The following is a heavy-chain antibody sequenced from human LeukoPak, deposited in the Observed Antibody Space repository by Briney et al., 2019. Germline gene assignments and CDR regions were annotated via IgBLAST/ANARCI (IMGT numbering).Heavy chain of an antibody. J-gene: IGHJ6*02. D-gene: IGHD3-16*01. CDR3: ARGGGLDV. CDR1: GFTFRNYA. V-gene: IGHV3-30-3*01. CDR2: ITNDGNNK. Sequence: GGSLRLSCVASGFTFRNYAMHWVRQGPGKGLEGVAIITNDGNNKWDADSVKGRFSISRDNSKNTLFLQMNSLRVEDTAVYYCARGGGLDVWGQGATVTVSS.